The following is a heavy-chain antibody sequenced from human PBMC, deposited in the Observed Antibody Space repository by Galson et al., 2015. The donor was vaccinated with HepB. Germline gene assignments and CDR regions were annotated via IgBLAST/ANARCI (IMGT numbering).Heavy chain of an antibody. CDR2: IDWDDDK. D-gene: IGHD3-22*01. V-gene: IGHV2-70*11. CDR1: GFSLSTSGMC. J-gene: IGHJ4*02. CDR3: ARMGYYDSSGYSAIDY. Sequence: PALVKPTQTLTLTCTFSGFSLSTSGMCVSWIRQPPGKALEWLARIDWDDDKYYSTSLKTRLTISKDTSKNQVVLTMTNMDPVDTATYYCARMGYYDSSGYSAIDYWGQGTLVTVS.